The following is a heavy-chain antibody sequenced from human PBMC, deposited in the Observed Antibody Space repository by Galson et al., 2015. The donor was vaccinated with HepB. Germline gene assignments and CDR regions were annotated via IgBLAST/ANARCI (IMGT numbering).Heavy chain of an antibody. J-gene: IGHJ6*02. Sequence: SLRLSCAASGFTFDDYGMSWVRHAPGKGLEWVSGINWNGGSTGYADSVKGRFTISRDNAKNSLYLQMNSLRAEDTALYYCARGGYGSGSYGSFLSYYYGMDVWGQGTTVTVSS. D-gene: IGHD3-10*01. CDR3: ARGGYGSGSYGSFLSYYYGMDV. CDR2: INWNGGST. CDR1: GFTFDDYG. V-gene: IGHV3-20*04.